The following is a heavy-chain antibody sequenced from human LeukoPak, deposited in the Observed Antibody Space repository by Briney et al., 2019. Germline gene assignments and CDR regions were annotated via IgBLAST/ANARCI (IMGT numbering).Heavy chain of an antibody. CDR1: GFTFSSYW. Sequence: PGGSLRLSCAASGFTFSSYWMSWVRQAPGKGLEWVANIKQDGSEKYYVDSVKGRFTISRDNAKNSLYLQMDSLRAEDTAVYYCHSNYFYYYYYMDVWGKGTTVTVSS. D-gene: IGHD4-11*01. V-gene: IGHV3-7*01. J-gene: IGHJ6*03. CDR3: HSNYFYYYYYMDV. CDR2: IKQDGSEK.